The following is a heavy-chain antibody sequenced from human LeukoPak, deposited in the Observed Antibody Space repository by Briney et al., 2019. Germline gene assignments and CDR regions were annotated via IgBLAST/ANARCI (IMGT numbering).Heavy chain of an antibody. J-gene: IGHJ4*02. CDR2: ISYDGSNK. CDR1: GFTFSSYA. CDR3: AKVRSDVVVTAMRGPKYYFDY. V-gene: IGHV3-30*07. Sequence: AGGSLRLSCAASGFTFSSYAMHWVRQAPGKGLEWVAVISYDGSNKYYADSVKGRFTTSRDNSKNTLYLQMNSLRAEDTAVYYCAKVRSDVVVTAMRGPKYYFDYWGQGTLVTVSS. D-gene: IGHD2-21*02.